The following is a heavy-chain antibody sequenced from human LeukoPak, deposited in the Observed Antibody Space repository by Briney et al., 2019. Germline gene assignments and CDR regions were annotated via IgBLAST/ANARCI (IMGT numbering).Heavy chain of an antibody. D-gene: IGHD6-13*01. V-gene: IGHV4-31*03. CDR2: ISYSGST. J-gene: IGHJ4*02. Sequence: SETLSLTCTVYGGSISSGGYYWSWLRQHPGKGLEWIGYISYSGSTYYNPSLKSRVTISVYTSKKQSSLKLSSVTPADTAVYYCARPSAAGTGDYWGQGTMVTGSS. CDR3: ARPSAAGTGDY. CDR1: GGSISSGGYY.